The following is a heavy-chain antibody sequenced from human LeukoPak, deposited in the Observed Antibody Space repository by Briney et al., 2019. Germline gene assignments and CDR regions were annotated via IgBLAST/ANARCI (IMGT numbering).Heavy chain of an antibody. CDR3: ARAHYYGSGSYPLYDMDV. V-gene: IGHV1-69*04. CDR2: IIPILGIV. D-gene: IGHD3-10*01. J-gene: IGHJ6*02. Sequence: ASVKVSCKASGYTFTSYGISWVRQAPGQGLEWMGRIIPILGIVDYAQKFQGRVTITADKSTSTAYMELSSLRSEDTAVYYCARAHYYGSGSYPLYDMDVWGQGTTVTVSS. CDR1: GYTFTSYG.